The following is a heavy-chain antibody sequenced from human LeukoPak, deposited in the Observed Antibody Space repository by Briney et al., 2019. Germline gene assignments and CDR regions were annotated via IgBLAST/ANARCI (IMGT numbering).Heavy chain of an antibody. D-gene: IGHD3-22*01. CDR1: GFTFYDYG. CDR3: ARDPGDSSGYYYGWFDP. J-gene: IGHJ5*02. Sequence: GSLRLSCAASGFTFYDYGMSWVRHAPGKGLEWVSGINWNGGSTGYADSVKGRFTISRDNAKNSLYLQMNSLRAEDTALYYCARDPGDSSGYYYGWFDPWGQGTLVTVSS. V-gene: IGHV3-20*04. CDR2: INWNGGST.